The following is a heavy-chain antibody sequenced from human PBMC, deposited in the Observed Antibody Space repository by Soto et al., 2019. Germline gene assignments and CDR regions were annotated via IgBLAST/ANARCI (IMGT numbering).Heavy chain of an antibody. Sequence: ASVKVSCKASGYTFTSYYMHWVRQAPGQGLEWMGIINPSGGSTSYAQKFQGRVTMTRDTSTSTVYMELSSLRSEDTAVYYCARDKDSSWAVAGNWFGPWGQGTLVTVSS. V-gene: IGHV1-46*03. CDR3: ARDKDSSWAVAGNWFGP. D-gene: IGHD6-19*01. CDR2: INPSGGST. CDR1: GYTFTSYY. J-gene: IGHJ5*01.